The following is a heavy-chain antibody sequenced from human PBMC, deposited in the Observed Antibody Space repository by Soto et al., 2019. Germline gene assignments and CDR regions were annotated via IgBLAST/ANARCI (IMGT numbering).Heavy chain of an antibody. CDR1: GYTFTSYG. Sequence: ASVKVSCKASGYTFTSYGISWVRQAPGQGLEWMGWISAYNGNTNYAQKLQGRVTMTTDTSTSTAYMELRRLRSDDTAVYYCARGVGYDCVWGSYRYTYFDYWGQGTLVTVSS. D-gene: IGHD3-16*02. CDR3: ARGVGYDCVWGSYRYTYFDY. J-gene: IGHJ4*02. V-gene: IGHV1-18*01. CDR2: ISAYNGNT.